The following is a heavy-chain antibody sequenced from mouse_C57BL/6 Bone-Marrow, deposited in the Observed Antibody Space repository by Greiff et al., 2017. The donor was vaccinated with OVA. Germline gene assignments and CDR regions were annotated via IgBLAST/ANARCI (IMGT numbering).Heavy chain of an antibody. Sequence: QVQLQQSGPELVKPGASVKISCKASGYAFSSSWMNWVKQRPGKGLEWIGRIYPGDGDTNYNGKFKGKATLTADKSSSTAYMQLSSLTSEDSAVYFCARHRQLRPYYCDYWGQGTTLTVSS. CDR1: GYAFSSSW. CDR2: IYPGDGDT. D-gene: IGHD3-2*02. J-gene: IGHJ2*01. CDR3: ARHRQLRPYYCDY. V-gene: IGHV1-82*01.